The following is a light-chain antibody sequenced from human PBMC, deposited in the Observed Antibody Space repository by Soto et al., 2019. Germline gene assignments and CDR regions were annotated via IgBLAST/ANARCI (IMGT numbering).Light chain of an antibody. J-gene: IGKJ4*01. CDR2: LGS. CDR1: QSLLHSNGYNY. Sequence: DLVMTQSPLSLPVTPGEPASISCRSNQSLLHSNGYNYLDWYLQKPGQSPQLLIYLGSNRASGVSDXXSGSGSCTDFTLKISRVEAEDVGVYYCMRALQTLFTFGGGTKVEIK. CDR3: MRALQTLFT. V-gene: IGKV2-28*01.